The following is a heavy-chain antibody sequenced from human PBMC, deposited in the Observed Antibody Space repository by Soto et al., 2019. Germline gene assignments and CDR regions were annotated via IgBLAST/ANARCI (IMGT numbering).Heavy chain of an antibody. CDR3: ARVWRYCSSTSCYEMGYYYYYYMDV. D-gene: IGHD2-2*01. CDR1: GGSISSYY. V-gene: IGHV4-59*01. CDR2: IYYSGST. Sequence: SETLSLTCTVSGGSISSYYWSWIRQPPGKGLEWIGYIYYSGSTNYNPSLKSRVTISVDTSKNQFSLKLSFVTAADTAVYYCARVWRYCSSTSCYEMGYYYYYYMDVWGKGTTVTVSS. J-gene: IGHJ6*03.